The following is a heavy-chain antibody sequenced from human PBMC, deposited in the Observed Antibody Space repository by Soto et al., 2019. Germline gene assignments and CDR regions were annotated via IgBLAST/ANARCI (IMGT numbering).Heavy chain of an antibody. CDR3: ARDRDSSSWYWFDP. V-gene: IGHV1-2*02. D-gene: IGHD6-13*01. J-gene: IGHJ5*02. Sequence: SVKVSCKASGYTFTGYYMHWVRQAPGQGLEWMGWINPNSGGTNYAQKFQGRVTMTRDTSISTAYMELSRLRSDDTAVYYCARDRDSSSWYWFDPWGQGTLVTVSS. CDR1: GYTFTGYY. CDR2: INPNSGGT.